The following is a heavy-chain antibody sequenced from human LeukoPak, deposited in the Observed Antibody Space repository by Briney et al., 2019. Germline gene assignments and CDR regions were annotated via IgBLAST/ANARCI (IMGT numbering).Heavy chain of an antibody. Sequence: GASVKVSCKASGYTFTSYAMNWVRQAPGQGLEWMGWINTNTGNPTYAQGFTGRFVFSLDTSVSTAYLQISSLKAEDTAVYYCASAGNMGPYYYYYYMDVWGKGTTVTVSS. D-gene: IGHD1-26*01. V-gene: IGHV7-4-1*02. CDR2: INTNTGNP. CDR1: GYTFTSYA. CDR3: ASAGNMGPYYYYYYMDV. J-gene: IGHJ6*03.